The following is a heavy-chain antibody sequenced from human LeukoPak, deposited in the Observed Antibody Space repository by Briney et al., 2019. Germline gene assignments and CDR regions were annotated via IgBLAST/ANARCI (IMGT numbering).Heavy chain of an antibody. CDR3: ASPRGGPPYYYGMDV. D-gene: IGHD3-10*01. Sequence: GGSLRLSCAASGFTCSSYEMNWVRQAPGKGLEWVSYISSSGSTIYYADSVKGRFTISRDNAKNSLYLQMNSLRAEDTAVYYCASPRGGPPYYYGMDVWGKGTTVTVSS. CDR1: GFTCSSYE. J-gene: IGHJ6*04. CDR2: ISSSGSTI. V-gene: IGHV3-48*03.